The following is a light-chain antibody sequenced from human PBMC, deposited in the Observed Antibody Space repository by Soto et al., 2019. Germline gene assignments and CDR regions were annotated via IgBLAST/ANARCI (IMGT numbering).Light chain of an antibody. J-gene: IGKJ5*01. CDR3: QQYGSSPPIT. Sequence: EIVLTQSPGTLSLSPGERATLSCRASQSVSSSYLAWYQQKPGQAPRLLIYGASSRATGIPDRFSGSGSGTDFTLTISRLEPEDFAVYYCQQYGSSPPITCGQGTRWRL. V-gene: IGKV3-20*01. CDR1: QSVSSSY. CDR2: GAS.